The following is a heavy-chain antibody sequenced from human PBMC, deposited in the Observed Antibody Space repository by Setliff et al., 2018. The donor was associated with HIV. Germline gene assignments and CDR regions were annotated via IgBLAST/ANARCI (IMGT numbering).Heavy chain of an antibody. D-gene: IGHD6-13*01. Sequence: ASVKVSCKPSGYTFTTYGLSWVRQAPGQGLEWMGWISTYSDETSSSQSLQGRLTMTTDTSTGTAYMELRSLRSDDTAVYYCASSWSRIRYYGMDVWGQGTTVTVSS. CDR2: ISTYSDET. V-gene: IGHV1-18*01. CDR1: GYTFTTYG. J-gene: IGHJ6*02. CDR3: ASSWSRIRYYGMDV.